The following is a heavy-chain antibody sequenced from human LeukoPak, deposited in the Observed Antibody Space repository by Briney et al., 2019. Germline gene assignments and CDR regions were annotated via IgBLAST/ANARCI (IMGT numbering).Heavy chain of an antibody. V-gene: IGHV4-59*01. CDR1: GGSISGYY. CDR2: LYSSGST. J-gene: IGHJ4*02. Sequence: SETLSLTCTVSGGSISGYYWSWLRQPPGKGLEWVGYLYSSGSTNYNPSLKSRVTISLDTSKNQFSLKLSSVTAADTAVYYCARDQSGSFGIDYWGQGTLVTVSS. CDR3: ARDQSGSFGIDY. D-gene: IGHD1-26*01.